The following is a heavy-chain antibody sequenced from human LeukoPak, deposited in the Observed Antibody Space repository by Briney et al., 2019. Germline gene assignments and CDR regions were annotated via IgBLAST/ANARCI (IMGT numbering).Heavy chain of an antibody. J-gene: IGHJ4*02. D-gene: IGHD3-9*01. V-gene: IGHV3-74*01. CDR1: GFTFSSYT. CDR3: ARDGSLPDK. CDR2: ILSDGSST. Sequence: GGSLRLSCAASGFTFSSYTMNWVRQAPGKGLEWVSRILSDGSSTSYADSVKGRFTISRDNAKNTLYLQMNSLRVEDTAVYYCARDGSLPDKWGQGTLVTVSS.